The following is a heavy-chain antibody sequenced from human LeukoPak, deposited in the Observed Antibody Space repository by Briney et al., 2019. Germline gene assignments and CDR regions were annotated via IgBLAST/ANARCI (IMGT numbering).Heavy chain of an antibody. J-gene: IGHJ4*02. Sequence: GGSLRLSCAGSGFSFSTYWMHWVRQAPGKGLVWVSGMKPEGGATYYADSVKGRFTISRDNAKGTVYLQMSSLRAEDTAVYYCTGVGDYWGQGTLVTVSS. CDR1: GFSFSTYW. CDR2: MKPEGGAT. D-gene: IGHD2-8*01. CDR3: TGVGDY. V-gene: IGHV3-74*01.